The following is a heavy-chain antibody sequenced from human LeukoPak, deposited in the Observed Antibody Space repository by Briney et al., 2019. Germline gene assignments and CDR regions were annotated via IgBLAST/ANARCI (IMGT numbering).Heavy chain of an antibody. Sequence: PGGSVRLSCAASGFTFSSCAMSWVRQAPGKGLEWVSAISGSGGSTYFADSVKGRFTISRDNSKNTLYLQMNSLRAEDTAVYCCAKDGFRSSWPYYFDYGGQGTRVTVSS. CDR1: GFTFSSCA. J-gene: IGHJ4*02. V-gene: IGHV3-23*01. D-gene: IGHD6-13*01. CDR3: AKDGFRSSWPYYFDY. CDR2: ISGSGGST.